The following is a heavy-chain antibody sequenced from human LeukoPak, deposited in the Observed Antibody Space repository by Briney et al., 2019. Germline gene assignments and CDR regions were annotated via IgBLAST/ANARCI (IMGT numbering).Heavy chain of an antibody. D-gene: IGHD3-16*01. CDR2: IYYSGST. V-gene: IGHV4-39*07. CDR1: GGPISSSSYY. J-gene: IGHJ5*02. Sequence: SETLSLTCTVSGGPISSSSYYWGWIRQPPGKGLEWIGSIYYSGSTYYNPSLKSRVTISVDTSKNQFSLKLSSVTAADTAVYYCASTKHHYAKFDPWGQGTLVTVSS. CDR3: ASTKHHYAKFDP.